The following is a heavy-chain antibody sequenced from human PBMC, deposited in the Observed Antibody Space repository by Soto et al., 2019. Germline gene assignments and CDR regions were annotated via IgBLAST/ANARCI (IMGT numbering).Heavy chain of an antibody. Sequence: QVQLVQSGAEVKKPGSSVKVSCKASGGTFSSYAISWVRQAPGQGLEWMGGIIPIFGTANYAQKFQGRVTITADESTSTAYMELSSLRSEDTAVYYCARGNELLAYCGGDCYFIWFDPWGQGTLVTVSS. D-gene: IGHD2-21*02. CDR2: IIPIFGTA. CDR1: GGTFSSYA. CDR3: ARGNELLAYCGGDCYFIWFDP. J-gene: IGHJ5*02. V-gene: IGHV1-69*12.